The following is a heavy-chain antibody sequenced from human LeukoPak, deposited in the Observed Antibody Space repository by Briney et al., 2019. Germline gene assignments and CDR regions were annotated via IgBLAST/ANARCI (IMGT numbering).Heavy chain of an antibody. CDR1: GFSFSTYS. V-gene: IGHV3-48*01. Sequence: GGSLRLSCAASGFSFSTYSMNWVRQAPGKGLEWVSYISSSGSTIYYADSVKGRFTASRDNAKNSLYLQMNSLRAEDTAVYYCARWSGSTTRNFDYWGQGTLVTASS. J-gene: IGHJ4*02. CDR2: ISSSGSTI. D-gene: IGHD2-2*01. CDR3: ARWSGSTTRNFDY.